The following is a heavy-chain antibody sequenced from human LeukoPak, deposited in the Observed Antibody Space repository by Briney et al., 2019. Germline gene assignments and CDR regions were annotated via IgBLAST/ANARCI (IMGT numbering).Heavy chain of an antibody. CDR3: ARGDNSGYAGKFQH. Sequence: NASETLSLTCTVSGGSISSGDYYWSWIRQPPGKGLEWIGYIYYSGSTYYNPSLKSRVTISVDTSKNQFSLKLSSVTAADTAVYYCARGDNSGYAGKFQHWGQGTLVTVSS. CDR1: GGSISSGDYY. CDR2: IYYSGST. V-gene: IGHV4-30-4*01. J-gene: IGHJ1*01. D-gene: IGHD3-22*01.